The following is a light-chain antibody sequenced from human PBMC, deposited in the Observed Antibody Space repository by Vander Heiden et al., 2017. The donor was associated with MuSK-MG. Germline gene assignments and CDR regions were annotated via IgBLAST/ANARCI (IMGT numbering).Light chain of an antibody. CDR2: DVS. Sequence: QSDLTQPASVSGSPGQSIHISCTGTSSDVGGFNYVSWYQQHPAKAPKLMIYDVSNRPSGVSNRFSGSKSGNTASLTISGLQAEDEADYYCSSYTSSSTRGIYVFGTGTKVTVL. V-gene: IGLV2-14*01. CDR1: SSDVGGFNY. CDR3: SSYTSSSTRGIYV. J-gene: IGLJ1*01.